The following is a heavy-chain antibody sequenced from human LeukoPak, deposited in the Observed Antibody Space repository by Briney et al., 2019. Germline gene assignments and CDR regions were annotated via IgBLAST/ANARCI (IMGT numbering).Heavy chain of an antibody. CDR2: ISYDGSNK. Sequence: PGGSLRLSCAASGFTFSSYAMHWVRQAPGKGLEWVAVISYDGSNKYYADSVKGRFTISRDNSKNTLYLQMNSLRAEDTAVYYCARGGLRVYSGFDYWGQGTLVTVSS. CDR3: ARGGLRVYSGFDY. J-gene: IGHJ4*02. CDR1: GFTFSSYA. D-gene: IGHD5-12*01. V-gene: IGHV3-30-3*01.